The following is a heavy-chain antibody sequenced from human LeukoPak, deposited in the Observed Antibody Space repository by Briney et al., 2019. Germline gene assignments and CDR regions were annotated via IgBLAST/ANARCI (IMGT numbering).Heavy chain of an antibody. J-gene: IGHJ4*02. CDR2: IYSGGST. D-gene: IGHD1-7*01. Sequence: PGGSLRLSCAASGFTVSSNYMSWVRQAPGKGLEWVSVIYSGGSTYYADSVKGRFTISTDNSKNTLYLQMNSLRAEDTAVYYCARARNWNYYFDYWGQGTLVTVSS. CDR3: ARARNWNYYFDY. CDR1: GFTVSSNY. V-gene: IGHV3-53*01.